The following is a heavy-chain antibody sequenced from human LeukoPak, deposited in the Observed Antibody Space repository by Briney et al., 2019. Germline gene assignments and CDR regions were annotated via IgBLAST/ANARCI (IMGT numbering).Heavy chain of an antibody. CDR1: GFTFSDYY. CDR2: ISYDGSNK. Sequence: PGGSLRLSCAASGFTFSDYYMSWIRQAPGKGLEWVAVISYDGSNKYYADSVKGRFTISRDNSKNTLYLQMNSLRAEDTAVYYCANIATGGFDYWGQGTLVTVSS. D-gene: IGHD1-14*01. V-gene: IGHV3-30-3*01. J-gene: IGHJ4*02. CDR3: ANIATGGFDY.